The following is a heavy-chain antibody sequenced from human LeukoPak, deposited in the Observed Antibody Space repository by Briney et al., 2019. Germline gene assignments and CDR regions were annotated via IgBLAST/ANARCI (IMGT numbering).Heavy chain of an antibody. Sequence: GGSLRLSCAASGFTFSSYSMNWVRQAPGKGLEWVSSISSSSSYIYYADSVRGRFTISRDNSKNTLYLQMNSLRAEDTAIYYCAKDLVTGSLDYWGQGTLVTVSS. CDR2: ISSSSSYI. CDR3: AKDLVTGSLDY. J-gene: IGHJ4*02. CDR1: GFTFSSYS. D-gene: IGHD3-10*01. V-gene: IGHV3-21*04.